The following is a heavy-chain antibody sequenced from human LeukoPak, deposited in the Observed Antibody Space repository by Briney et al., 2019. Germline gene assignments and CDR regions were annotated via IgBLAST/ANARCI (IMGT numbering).Heavy chain of an antibody. Sequence: GGSLRLSCAASGFAFSSLDMGWVRQAPRKGLEWVSAISAGGDRTYYADSVRGRFTLSRDKSKNTLYLQMNSLRAEDTAVYYCAKGAYDFWSGYKYNWFDPWGQGTLVTVSS. CDR1: GFAFSSLD. V-gene: IGHV3-23*01. CDR3: AKGAYDFWSGYKYNWFDP. D-gene: IGHD3-3*01. CDR2: ISAGGDRT. J-gene: IGHJ5*02.